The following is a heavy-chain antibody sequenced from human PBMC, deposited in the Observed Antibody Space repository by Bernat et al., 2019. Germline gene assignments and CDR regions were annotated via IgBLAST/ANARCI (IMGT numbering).Heavy chain of an antibody. V-gene: IGHV4-34*01. J-gene: IGHJ4*02. CDR3: VRGVGSSWYSP. CDR2: INHSGST. CDR1: GGSFSGYY. D-gene: IGHD6-13*01. Sequence: QVQLQQWGAGLLKPSETLSLTCAVYGGSFSGYYWSWIRQPPGKGLEWIGEINHSGSTNYNPSLKSRVTISVDTSKNQFSLKLSSVTAADTAVYYCVRGVGSSWYSPWGQGTLVTVSS.